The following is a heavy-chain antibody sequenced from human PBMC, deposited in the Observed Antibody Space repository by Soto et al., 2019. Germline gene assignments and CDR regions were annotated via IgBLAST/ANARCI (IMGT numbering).Heavy chain of an antibody. Sequence: SVKVSCKASGFTFTSSAVQWVRQARGQRLEWIGWIVVGSGNTNYAQKFQERVTITRDMSTSTAYMELSSLRSEDTAVYYCAADMYYGSGSYYSTLQPNWFDPWGQGTLVTVSS. V-gene: IGHV1-58*01. D-gene: IGHD3-10*01. CDR1: GFTFTSSA. CDR2: IVVGSGNT. CDR3: AADMYYGSGSYYSTLQPNWFDP. J-gene: IGHJ5*02.